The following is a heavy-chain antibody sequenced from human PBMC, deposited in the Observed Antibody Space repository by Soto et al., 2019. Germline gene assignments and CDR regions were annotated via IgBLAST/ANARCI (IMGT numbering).Heavy chain of an antibody. CDR1: GGSFSGYY. V-gene: IGHV4-34*01. Sequence: SETLSLTCAVYGGSFSGYYWSWIRQPPGKGLEWIGEINHSGSTNYNPSLKSRVTISVDTSKNQFSLKLSSVTAADTAVYYCARVARYCSSTSCYNWFDPWGQGTLVTVSS. CDR2: INHSGST. CDR3: ARVARYCSSTSCYNWFDP. J-gene: IGHJ5*02. D-gene: IGHD2-2*01.